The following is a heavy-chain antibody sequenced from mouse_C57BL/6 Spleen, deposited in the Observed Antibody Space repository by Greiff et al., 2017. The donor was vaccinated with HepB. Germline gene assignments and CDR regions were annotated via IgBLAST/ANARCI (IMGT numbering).Heavy chain of an antibody. CDR2: IDPNSGGT. D-gene: IGHD2-4*01. CDR3: ASIYYDYGFDY. CDR1: GYTFTSYW. J-gene: IGHJ2*01. V-gene: IGHV1-72*01. Sequence: VQLQQPGAELVKPGASVKLSCKASGYTFTSYWMHWVKQRPGRGLDWIGRIDPNSGGTKYNEKFKSKATLTVDKPSSTAYMQLSSLTSEDSAVYYCASIYYDYGFDYWGQGTTLTVSS.